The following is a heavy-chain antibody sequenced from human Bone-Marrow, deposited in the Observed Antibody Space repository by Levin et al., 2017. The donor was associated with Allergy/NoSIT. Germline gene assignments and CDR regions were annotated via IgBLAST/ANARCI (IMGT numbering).Heavy chain of an antibody. D-gene: IGHD2-15*01. CDR1: GFTFGSYA. Sequence: PGGSLRLSCAASGFTFGSYAMNWVRQAPGKGLEWVSGLSGSGGSTYYADSVKGRFTISRDNSKNTLYLQILSLGAEDTAVYYCAKGYGIVEGAVVLVYDGMDVWGQGTTVTVSS. J-gene: IGHJ6*02. V-gene: IGHV3-23*01. CDR3: AKGYGIVEGAVVLVYDGMDV. CDR2: LSGSGGST.